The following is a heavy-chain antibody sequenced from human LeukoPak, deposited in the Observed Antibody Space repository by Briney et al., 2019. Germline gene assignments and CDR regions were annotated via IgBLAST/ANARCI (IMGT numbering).Heavy chain of an antibody. CDR1: GGSFSGYY. D-gene: IGHD3-3*01. J-gene: IGHJ4*02. V-gene: IGHV4-34*01. CDR3: ARVRLNSYDFWSGYYEDYFDY. Sequence: SETLSLTCAVYGGSFSGYYWSWIRQPPGKGLEWIGEINHSGSTNYNPSLKSRVTISVDTSKNQLSLKLGSVTAADTAVYYCARVRLNSYDFWSGYYEDYFDYWGQGTLVTVSS. CDR2: INHSGST.